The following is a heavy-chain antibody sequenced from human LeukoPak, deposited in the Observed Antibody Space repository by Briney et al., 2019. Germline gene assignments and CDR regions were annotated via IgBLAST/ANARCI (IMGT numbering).Heavy chain of an antibody. CDR1: GFTFNIYA. V-gene: IGHV3-23*01. J-gene: IGHJ4*02. D-gene: IGHD1-1*01. Sequence: GGSLRLSCAASGFTFNIYAMAWVRQAPGKGLEWVSGITGSGSGGYTYYADSVKGRFTISRDNSQNTLYLQMNSLRAEDTAVYYCARGTGTTFDYWGQGTLVTVSS. CDR3: ARGTGTTFDY. CDR2: ITGSGSGGYT.